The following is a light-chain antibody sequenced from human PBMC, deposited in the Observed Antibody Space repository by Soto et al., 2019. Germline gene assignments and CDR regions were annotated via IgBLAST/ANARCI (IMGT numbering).Light chain of an antibody. J-gene: IGLJ2*01. Sequence: QSVLTQPPSVSGAPGQTVTISCTGTSSNLGAGFDVHWYQQLPGAAPKLLIYANTDRPSGVPARFSGSKSVTSASLAITGLQPEDEADYFCLSYDTSLRGVFGGGTKLTVL. CDR1: SSNLGAGFD. V-gene: IGLV1-40*01. CDR2: ANT. CDR3: LSYDTSLRGV.